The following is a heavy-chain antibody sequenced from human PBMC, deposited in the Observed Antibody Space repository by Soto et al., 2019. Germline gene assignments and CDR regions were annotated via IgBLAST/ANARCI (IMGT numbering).Heavy chain of an antibody. J-gene: IGHJ4*02. Sequence: QVQLVESGGGVVQPGRSLRLSCAASGFTFSSYGMHWVRQAPGKGLEWVAVISYDGSNKYYADSVKGRFTISRDNSKNTMYLQMNSLRAEDTAVYYCAKGSRIDYWGQGTLVTVSS. CDR3: AKGSRIDY. D-gene: IGHD1-26*01. CDR2: ISYDGSNK. CDR1: GFTFSSYG. V-gene: IGHV3-30*18.